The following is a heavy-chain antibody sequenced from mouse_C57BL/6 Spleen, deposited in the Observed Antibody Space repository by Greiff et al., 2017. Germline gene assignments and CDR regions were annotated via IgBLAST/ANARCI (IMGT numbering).Heavy chain of an antibody. J-gene: IGHJ4*01. CDR1: GFTIQDYY. D-gene: IGHD3-1*01. Sequence: EVQLQQSGAELVKPGASVKLSCTASGFTIQDYYMPWVKQRTEQGLEWIGRIDPEDGETKYAPNFQGKATITADTSSNTAYLQLSSLTSEDTAGYYCAAGARAMDYWGQGTAVTVSS. CDR3: AAGARAMDY. V-gene: IGHV14-2*01. CDR2: IDPEDGET.